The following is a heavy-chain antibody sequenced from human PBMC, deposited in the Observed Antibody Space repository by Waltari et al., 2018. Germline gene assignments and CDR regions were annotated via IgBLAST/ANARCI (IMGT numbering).Heavy chain of an antibody. CDR1: GGSISSGDYY. D-gene: IGHD3-3*01. Sequence: QVQLQESGPGLVKPSQTLSLTCTVSGGSISSGDYYWSWIRQPPGKGLEWIGYIYYSGSTDYNPSLKGRVTISVDTSKNQFSLKLSSVTAADTAVYYCARAKYYDCWSGSTEGYYFDYWGQGTLVTVSS. V-gene: IGHV4-30-4*08. CDR2: IYYSGST. CDR3: ARAKYYDCWSGSTEGYYFDY. J-gene: IGHJ4*02.